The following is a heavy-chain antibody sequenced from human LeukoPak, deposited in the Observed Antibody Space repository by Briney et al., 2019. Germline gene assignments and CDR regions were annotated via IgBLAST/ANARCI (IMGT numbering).Heavy chain of an antibody. V-gene: IGHV4-59*01. CDR2: IYYSQST. D-gene: IGHD7-27*01. J-gene: IGHJ3*02. CDR1: GGSISRYY. Sequence: SETLSLTCTVSGGSISRYYWSWIRQPPGKGLELIGYIYYSQSTNYNPSLKSRVAISVDTSKNQFSLKLSSVTAADTAVYYCATYLPSAWGAFDIWGQGTMVTVSS. CDR3: ATYLPSAWGAFDI.